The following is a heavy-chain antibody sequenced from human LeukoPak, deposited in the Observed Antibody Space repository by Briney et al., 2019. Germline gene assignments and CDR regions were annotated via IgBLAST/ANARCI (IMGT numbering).Heavy chain of an antibody. CDR3: AEVGLYCSGGSCYSSGMDV. Sequence: GGSLRLSCAASGFTFSSYAMSWVRQAPGKGLEWVSAISGSGGSTYYADSVKGRFTISRDNSKNTLYLQMNSLRAEDTAVYYCAEVGLYCSGGSCYSSGMDVWGQGTTVTVSS. CDR2: ISGSGGST. CDR1: GFTFSSYA. V-gene: IGHV3-23*01. J-gene: IGHJ6*02. D-gene: IGHD2-15*01.